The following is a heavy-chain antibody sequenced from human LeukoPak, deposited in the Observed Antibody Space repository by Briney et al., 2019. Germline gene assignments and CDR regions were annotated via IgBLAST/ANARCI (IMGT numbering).Heavy chain of an antibody. D-gene: IGHD3-10*01. CDR3: ARVPTGSGSYWGNYYYYYYMDV. CDR1: GYTFTSYA. CDR2: INAANGHT. V-gene: IGHV1-3*01. J-gene: IGHJ6*03. Sequence: GASVKVSCKASGYTFTSYAIHWVRQAPGQRFEWMGWINAANGHTKYSHKFQDRVTITSDTSATTAYMELRSLRSDDTAVYYCARVPTGSGSYWGNYYYYYYMDVWGKGTTVTVSS.